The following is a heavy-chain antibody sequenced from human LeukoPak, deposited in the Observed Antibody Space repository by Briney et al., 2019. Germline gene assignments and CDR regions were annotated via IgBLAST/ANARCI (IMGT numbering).Heavy chain of an antibody. D-gene: IGHD2-15*01. CDR3: AKVSCSGGSCYPWLDY. Sequence: PGGSLRLSCAASGFTFNTYWMSWVRQAPGKGLEWVANIREDGSETFYLDSVKGRFTISRDNSKNTLYLQMNSLRAEDTAVYYCAKVSCSGGSCYPWLDYWGQGTLVTVSS. CDR2: IREDGSET. J-gene: IGHJ4*02. CDR1: GFTFNTYW. V-gene: IGHV3-7*03.